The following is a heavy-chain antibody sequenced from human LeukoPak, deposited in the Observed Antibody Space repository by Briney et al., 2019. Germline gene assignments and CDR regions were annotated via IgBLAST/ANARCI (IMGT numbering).Heavy chain of an antibody. CDR3: ARDPSAQQLVHPAGDY. CDR2: INWNGGST. D-gene: IGHD6-13*01. Sequence: PSETLSLTCAVSGYSISSGYYWGWIRQPPGKGLEWVSGINWNGGSTGYADSVKGRFTISRDNAKNSLYLQMNSLRAEDTALYYCARDPSAQQLVHPAGDYWGQGTLVTVSS. J-gene: IGHJ4*02. CDR1: GYSISSGYY. V-gene: IGHV3-20*04.